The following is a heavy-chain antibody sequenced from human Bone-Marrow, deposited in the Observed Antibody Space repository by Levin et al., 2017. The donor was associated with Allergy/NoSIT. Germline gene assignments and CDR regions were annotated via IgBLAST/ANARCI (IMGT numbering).Heavy chain of an antibody. D-gene: IGHD3-3*01. V-gene: IGHV3-23*01. J-gene: IGHJ6*02. CDR2: ISGSGGST. Sequence: GESLKISCAASGFTFSSYAMSWVRQAPGKGLEWVSAISGSGGSTYYADSVKGRFTISRDNSKNTLYLQMNSLRAEDTAVYYCAKNPKYDFWSGYSYGMDVWGQGTTVTVSS. CDR3: AKNPKYDFWSGYSYGMDV. CDR1: GFTFSSYA.